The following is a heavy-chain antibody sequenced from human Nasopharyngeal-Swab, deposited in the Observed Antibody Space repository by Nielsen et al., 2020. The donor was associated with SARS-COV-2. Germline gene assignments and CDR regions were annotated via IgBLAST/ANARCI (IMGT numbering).Heavy chain of an antibody. J-gene: IGHJ6*03. CDR1: GDSVSRESIA. Sequence: SQTLSLTCAISGDSVSRESIAWNWIRQSPSRGLEWLGRTYYRSKWYSDYAVSVKSRVSINPETSKNQFSLQLNSVTPEDSAVYYCARGDCNGGSCSRYYYYYYMDVWGKGTTVTVSS. V-gene: IGHV6-1*01. D-gene: IGHD2-15*01. CDR3: ARGDCNGGSCSRYYYYYYMDV. CDR2: TYYRSKWYS.